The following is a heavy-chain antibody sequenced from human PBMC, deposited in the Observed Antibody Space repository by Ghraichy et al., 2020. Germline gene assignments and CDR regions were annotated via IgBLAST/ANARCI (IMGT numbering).Heavy chain of an antibody. CDR1: GFSFSITD. D-gene: IGHD6-25*01. V-gene: IGHV3-23*01. CDR3: AKVASSTAGWDSFDY. Sequence: GGSLRLSCDASGFSFSITDMTWVRQAPGKGLEWVSAINGRGSSTYYADSVKGRFTISRDNSKSTLFLQMNSLTAGDTAVYFCAKVASSTAGWDSFDYWGQGTLFTVS. CDR2: INGRGSST. J-gene: IGHJ4*02.